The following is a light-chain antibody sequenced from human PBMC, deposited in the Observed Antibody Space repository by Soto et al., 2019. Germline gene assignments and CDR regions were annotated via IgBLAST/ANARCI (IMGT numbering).Light chain of an antibody. Sequence: EIVLTQSPGTLCLSRVERATLSCRASQSVSSYLAWYQQKPGQAPRLLIYDASKRATGIPARFSGSGSGTDFTLTISSLEPEDFAIYYSQQRSNWPSTFGGGTKVEIK. CDR1: QSVSSY. CDR2: DAS. J-gene: IGKJ4*01. CDR3: QQRSNWPST. V-gene: IGKV3-11*01.